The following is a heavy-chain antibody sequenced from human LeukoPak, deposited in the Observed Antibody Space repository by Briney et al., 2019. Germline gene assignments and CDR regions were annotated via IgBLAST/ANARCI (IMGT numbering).Heavy chain of an antibody. D-gene: IGHD2-15*01. Sequence: GGSLRLSCAASGFTFSSYAMSWVRQAPGKGLEWVANIKQDGSEKYYVDSVKGRFTISRDNAKNSLYLQMNSLRAEDTAVYYCAREGNIVVVVAATGDAFDIWGQGTMVTVSS. CDR3: AREGNIVVVVAATGDAFDI. CDR2: IKQDGSEK. J-gene: IGHJ3*02. CDR1: GFTFSSYA. V-gene: IGHV3-7*01.